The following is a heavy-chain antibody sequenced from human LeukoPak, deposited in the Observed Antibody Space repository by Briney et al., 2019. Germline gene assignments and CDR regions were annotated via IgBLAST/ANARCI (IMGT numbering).Heavy chain of an antibody. V-gene: IGHV3-30-3*01. D-gene: IGHD2-21*02. CDR1: GFTFSSYA. CDR3: ASASLYCGGDCYWYPPDY. J-gene: IGHJ4*02. CDR2: ISYDGSNK. Sequence: GGSLRLSCAASGFTFSSYAMHWVRQAPGKGLEWVAVISYDGSNKYYADSVMGRFTISRDNSKNTLYLQMNSLRAEDTAVYYCASASLYCGGDCYWYPPDYWGQGTLVTVSS.